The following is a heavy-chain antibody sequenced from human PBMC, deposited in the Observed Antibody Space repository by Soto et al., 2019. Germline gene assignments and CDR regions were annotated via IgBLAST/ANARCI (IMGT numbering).Heavy chain of an antibody. J-gene: IGHJ6*02. V-gene: IGHV6-1*01. D-gene: IGHD5-12*01. Sequence: SQTLSLTCAISGDSVSSNSAAWNWIRQSPSRGLEWLGRTYYRSKWYNDYAVSVKSRITINPDTSKNQFSLQLNSVTPEDTAVYYCARGGRDGYAGYYYCGMDVWGQGTTVTVSS. CDR2: TYYRSKWYN. CDR3: ARGGRDGYAGYYYCGMDV. CDR1: GDSVSSNSAA.